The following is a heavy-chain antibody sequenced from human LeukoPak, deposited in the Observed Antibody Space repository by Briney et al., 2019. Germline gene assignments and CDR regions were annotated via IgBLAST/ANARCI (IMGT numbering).Heavy chain of an antibody. D-gene: IGHD3-16*01. J-gene: IGHJ4*02. CDR2: IYPGDSDT. CDR1: GYSLTSYW. CDR3: ARRAYGDAGYLAY. V-gene: IGHV5-51*01. Sequence: GESLKISCKGSGYSLTSYWIGWVRQMPGKGLEWMGIIYPGDSDTRYSPSFQGQVTISADKSISAAYLQWSSLKASDTAMYYCARRAYGDAGYLAYWGQGTLVTVSS.